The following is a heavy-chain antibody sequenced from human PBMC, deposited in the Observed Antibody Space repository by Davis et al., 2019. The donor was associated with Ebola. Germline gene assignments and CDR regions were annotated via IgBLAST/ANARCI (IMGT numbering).Heavy chain of an antibody. Sequence: HSQTLSLTCSIPGDSVPTAGWNWLRHSPSRGLEWLGRTYYKSKWYNDYAVSVKSRITINPDTSKNQFSLQLNSVTPEDTALYYCARGWFRGGMDVWGEGTTVTVSS. V-gene: IGHV6-1*01. D-gene: IGHD3-10*01. CDR2: TYYKSKWYN. J-gene: IGHJ6*04. CDR3: ARGWFRGGMDV. CDR1: GDSVPTAG.